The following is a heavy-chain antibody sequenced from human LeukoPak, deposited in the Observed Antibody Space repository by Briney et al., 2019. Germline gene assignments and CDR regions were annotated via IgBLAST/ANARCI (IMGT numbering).Heavy chain of an antibody. CDR2: IYYSGST. CDR1: GVTISSYY. CDR3: ARGKTSGYLT. Sequence: SETLSLTCTVSGVTISSYYWSWIRQPPGKGLEWIGYIYYSGSTNYNPSLKSRITISVDTSKNQFSLKLSSVTTAVTAVYYCARGKTSGYLTWGQGTLVTVSS. J-gene: IGHJ5*02. D-gene: IGHD3-22*01. V-gene: IGHV4-59*01.